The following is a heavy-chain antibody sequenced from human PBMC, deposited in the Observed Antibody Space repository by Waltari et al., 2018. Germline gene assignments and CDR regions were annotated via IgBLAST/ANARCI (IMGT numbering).Heavy chain of an antibody. CDR2: IKPDGTST. CDR3: VRDLYGRDDV. D-gene: IGHD3-10*01. CDR1: GFPFRTFW. V-gene: IGHV3-74*01. J-gene: IGHJ3*01. Sequence: EVQLVESGGGLVHPGGSLRLSCEASGFPFRTFWMHWVRHLPGKGLVWVSHIKPDGTSTDYGDSVEGRFTISIDNAKNTLYLQMNSLRAEDTAIYYCVRDLYGRDDVWGQGTMVTVSS.